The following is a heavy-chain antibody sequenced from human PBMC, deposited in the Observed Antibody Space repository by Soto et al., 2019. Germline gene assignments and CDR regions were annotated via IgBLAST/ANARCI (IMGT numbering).Heavy chain of an antibody. CDR2: MNPNSGNT. V-gene: IGHV1-8*01. CDR1: GYTFTSYD. D-gene: IGHD3-10*01. CDR3: ARGQLVWFGESNWFDL. Sequence: QVQLVQSGAEVKKPGASVKVSCKASGYTFTSYDINWVRQATGQGLEWMGWMNPNSGNTGYAQKFQGRVTMTRNTSRSTAYMELSSLRSEDTAVYYCARGQLVWFGESNWFDLWGQGTLVTVSS. J-gene: IGHJ5*02.